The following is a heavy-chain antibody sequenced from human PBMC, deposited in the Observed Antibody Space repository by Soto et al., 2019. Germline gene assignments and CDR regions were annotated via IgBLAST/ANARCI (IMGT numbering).Heavy chain of an antibody. CDR3: ARHGYGGIVVVPAAMAPQFDY. V-gene: IGHV5-10-1*01. D-gene: IGHD2-2*01. CDR2: IDPSDSYT. J-gene: IGHJ4*02. Sequence: PGESLKISCKGSGYSFTSYWISWVRQMPGKGLEWMGRIDPSDSYTNYSPSFQGHVTISADKSISTAYLQWSSLKASDTAMYYCARHGYGGIVVVPAAMAPQFDYWGQGTLVTAPQ. CDR1: GYSFTSYW.